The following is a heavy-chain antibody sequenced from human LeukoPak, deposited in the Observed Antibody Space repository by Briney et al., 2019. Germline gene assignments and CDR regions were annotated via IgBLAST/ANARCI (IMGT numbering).Heavy chain of an antibody. Sequence: ASVTVPSKTFGCTFNSYGVRWLRPATAQGLGWLGWISAYNGNTNYAQKLQGGITMTTATSTSTDYLELRSLRSDDTAVYYSARDGRQVVVPATWPPGDYWGQGTLVTVSS. D-gene: IGHD2-15*01. J-gene: IGHJ4*02. CDR3: ARDGRQVVVPATWPPGDY. CDR2: ISAYNGNT. V-gene: IGHV1-18*01. CDR1: GCTFNSYG.